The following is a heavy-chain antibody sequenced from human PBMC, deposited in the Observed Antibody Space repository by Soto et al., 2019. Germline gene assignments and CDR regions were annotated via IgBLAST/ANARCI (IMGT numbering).Heavy chain of an antibody. CDR1: GFSLSTSGVG. D-gene: IGHD6-13*01. CDR3: AHNDIAAAGRAPPFFDY. V-gene: IGHV2-5*02. J-gene: IGHJ4*02. Sequence: GSGPTLVNPTQTLTLTCTFSGFSLSTSGVGVGWIRQPPGKALEWLALIYWDDDKRYSPSLKSRLTITKDTSKNQVVLTMTNMDPVDTATYYCAHNDIAAAGRAPPFFDYWGQGTLVTVSS. CDR2: IYWDDDK.